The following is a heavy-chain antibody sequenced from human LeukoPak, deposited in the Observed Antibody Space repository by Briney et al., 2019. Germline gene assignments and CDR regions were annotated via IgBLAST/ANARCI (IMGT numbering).Heavy chain of an antibody. CDR1: GGS. CDR2: ILDDGTT. Sequence: SETLSLTCSVSGGSWCWIRQSPGQGLEWIGSILDDGTTFYSTSLKGRVTISVDTSKNQFSLTLTSVTAADTALYYCARHVRFPGFGDYVAYWGQGTQVTVSS. V-gene: IGHV4-39*01. J-gene: IGHJ4*02. CDR3: ARHVRFPGFGDYVAY. D-gene: IGHD3-10*01.